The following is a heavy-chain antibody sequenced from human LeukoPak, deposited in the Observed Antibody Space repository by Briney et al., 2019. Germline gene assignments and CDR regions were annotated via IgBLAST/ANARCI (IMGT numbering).Heavy chain of an antibody. D-gene: IGHD6-13*01. V-gene: IGHV4-31*03. CDR3: ARASYSSSWYWFDP. CDR2: IYYSGST. J-gene: IGHJ5*02. Sequence: SQTLSLTCTVSGGSISSGGYYWSWIRQHPGKGPEWIGYIYYSGSTYYNPSLKSRVTISVDTSKNQFSLKLSSVTAADTAVYYCARASYSSSWYWFDPWGQGTLVTVSS. CDR1: GGSISSGGYY.